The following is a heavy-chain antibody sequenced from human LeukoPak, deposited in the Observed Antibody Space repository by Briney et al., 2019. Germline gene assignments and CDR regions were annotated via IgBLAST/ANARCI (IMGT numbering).Heavy chain of an antibody. CDR1: GYTFSSYA. CDR3: ARDRDWSFDY. Sequence: GGSLRLSCAASGYTFSSYAMSSVRQAPGKGLEWVAHIKPDGSEKYYVDSVRGRFTISRDNAENSLYLEMNSLRAEDTAVYYCARDRDWSFDYWGQGTLVTVSS. D-gene: IGHD3/OR15-3a*01. CDR2: IKPDGSEK. V-gene: IGHV3-7*05. J-gene: IGHJ4*02.